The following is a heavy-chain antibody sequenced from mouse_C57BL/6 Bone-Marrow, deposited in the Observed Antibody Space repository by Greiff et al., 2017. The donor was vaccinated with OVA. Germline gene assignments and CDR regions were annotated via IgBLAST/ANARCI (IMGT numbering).Heavy chain of an antibody. Sequence: QVQLKESGPELVKPGASVKISCKASGYAFSSSWMNWVKQRPGKGLEWIGRIYPGDGDTNYNGKFKGKATLTADKSSSTAYMQLSSLTSEDSAVYFCASHYGNFYAMDYWGQGTSVTVSS. D-gene: IGHD2-1*01. CDR1: GYAFSSSW. V-gene: IGHV1-82*01. CDR2: IYPGDGDT. J-gene: IGHJ4*01. CDR3: ASHYGNFYAMDY.